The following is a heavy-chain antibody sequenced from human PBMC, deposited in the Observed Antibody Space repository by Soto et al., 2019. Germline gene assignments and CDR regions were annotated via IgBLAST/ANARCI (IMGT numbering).Heavy chain of an antibody. J-gene: IGHJ4*02. D-gene: IGHD3-9*01. V-gene: IGHV4-30-2*01. CDR2: IYHSGST. CDR1: GGSISSGGYS. Sequence: SETLSLTCAVSGGSISSGGYSWSWIRQPPGKGLEWIGYIYHSGSTYYNPSLKSRVTISVDRSKNQFSLKLSSVTAADTAVYYCARGTLLRYFDWPSFDYWGQGTLVTVSS. CDR3: ARGTLLRYFDWPSFDY.